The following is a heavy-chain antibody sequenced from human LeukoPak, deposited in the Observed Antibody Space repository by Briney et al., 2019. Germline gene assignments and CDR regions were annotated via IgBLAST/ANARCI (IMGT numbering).Heavy chain of an antibody. CDR2: IYYSGST. J-gene: IGHJ4*02. CDR1: GGSITGSSYY. D-gene: IGHD3-9*01. Sequence: MPSETLSLTCTISGGSITGSSYYWGWIRQSPGKGLEWIGNIYYSGSTYYNSSLKSRVTISIDTSKNHFSLRLTSVTASDTAVYFCTRGSYDVLTGRSTLGEYWGQGTLVAVSS. CDR3: TRGSYDVLTGRSTLGEY. V-gene: IGHV4-39*02.